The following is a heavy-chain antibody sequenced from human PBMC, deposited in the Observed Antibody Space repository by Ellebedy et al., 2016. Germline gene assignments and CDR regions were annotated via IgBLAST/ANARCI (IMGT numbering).Heavy chain of an antibody. Sequence: GGSLRLXCAGSGFNFNDYALHWVRQAPGKGLEWVSGISWDSAVIGYGGSVKGRFTISKDSAKNYLYLQMNSLRPEDTAFYYCAKGTMDYFYHWGQGTLVTVSS. CDR3: AKGTMDYFYH. CDR1: GFNFNDYA. V-gene: IGHV3-9*01. D-gene: IGHD4/OR15-4a*01. J-gene: IGHJ4*02. CDR2: ISWDSAVI.